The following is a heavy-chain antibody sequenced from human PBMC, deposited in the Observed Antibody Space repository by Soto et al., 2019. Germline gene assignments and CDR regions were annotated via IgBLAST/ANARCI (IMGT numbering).Heavy chain of an antibody. J-gene: IGHJ4*02. Sequence: QVQLVQSGAEVKKPGASVKVSCKASGYTFISYDINWVRQATGQGLEWMGWMNPNTGDTGYAQKFPGRVTMTRNTSINPANLELSSLRSDDTAVYFCARGDGYIFDYWGQGTLVTVSS. CDR1: GYTFISYD. CDR3: ARGDGYIFDY. V-gene: IGHV1-8*01. CDR2: MNPNTGDT. D-gene: IGHD5-12*01.